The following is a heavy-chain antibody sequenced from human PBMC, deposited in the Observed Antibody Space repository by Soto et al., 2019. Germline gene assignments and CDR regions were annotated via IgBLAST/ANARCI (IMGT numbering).Heavy chain of an antibody. D-gene: IGHD6-6*01. Sequence: PSETLSLTCTVSGGSLRGYSWSWLRQSPGKGLEWIGYVYSGGGTNYSPSFMGRVTISVDTTDNQFSLKLSSVTAADTAVHSCARERPDGARLDPWGQGTLVTVSP. CDR2: VYSGGGT. CDR1: GGSLRGYS. J-gene: IGHJ5*02. CDR3: ARERPDGARLDP. V-gene: IGHV4-4*08.